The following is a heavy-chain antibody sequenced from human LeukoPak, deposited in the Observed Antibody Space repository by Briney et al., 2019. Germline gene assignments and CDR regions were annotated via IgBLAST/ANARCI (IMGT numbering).Heavy chain of an antibody. V-gene: IGHV3-23*01. CDR1: GFTFSSYA. D-gene: IGHD2-8*02. CDR2: IGGSGGSA. J-gene: IGHJ4*02. CDR3: AKSIYCTGGACYLLPFDY. Sequence: PGGSLRLSCAASGFTFSSYAMSWVRQAPGKGLEWVSAIGGSGGSAYSADSVKGRFTISRDNSKNTLYLQMNSLRADDTAVYYCAKSIYCTGGACYLLPFDYWGQGTLVTVS.